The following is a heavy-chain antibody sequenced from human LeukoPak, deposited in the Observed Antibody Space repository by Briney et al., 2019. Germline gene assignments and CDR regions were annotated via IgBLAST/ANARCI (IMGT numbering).Heavy chain of an antibody. CDR2: IYHSGST. D-gene: IGHD3-22*01. CDR3: ARDGRNYYDSSGYYYENWFDP. J-gene: IGHJ5*02. V-gene: IGHV4-38-2*02. CDR1: GYSISSGYY. Sequence: SETLSLTCTVSGYSISSGYYWGWIRQPPGKGLEWIGSIYHSGSTYYNPSLKSRVTISVDTSKNQFSLKLSSVTAADTAVYYCARDGRNYYDSSGYYYENWFDPWGQGTLVTVSS.